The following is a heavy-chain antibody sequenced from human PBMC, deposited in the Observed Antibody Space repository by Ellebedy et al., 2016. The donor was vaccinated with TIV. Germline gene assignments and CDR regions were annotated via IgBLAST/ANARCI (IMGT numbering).Heavy chain of an antibody. CDR2: IYYSGST. Sequence: SETLSLTXTVSGGSISSYYWSWIRQPPGKGLEWIGYIYYSGSTNYNPSLKSRVTISVDTSKNQFSLKLSSVTAADTAVYYCARSTLLWFGNYWGQGTLVTVSS. J-gene: IGHJ4*02. V-gene: IGHV4-59*01. D-gene: IGHD3-10*01. CDR3: ARSTLLWFGNY. CDR1: GGSISSYY.